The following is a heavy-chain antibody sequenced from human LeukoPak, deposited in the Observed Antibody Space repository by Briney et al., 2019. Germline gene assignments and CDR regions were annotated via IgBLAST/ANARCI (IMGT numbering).Heavy chain of an antibody. CDR1: GITFSDYY. CDR3: ARDQETTHYFDY. J-gene: IGHJ4*02. CDR2: ISSSGSTI. D-gene: IGHD4-17*01. Sequence: PGGSLRLSCAASGITFSDYYMSWIRQAPGKGLEWVSYISSSGSTIYYADSVKGRFTISRDNAKNSLYLQMNSLRAEDTAVYYCARDQETTHYFDYWGQGTLVTVSS. V-gene: IGHV3-11*04.